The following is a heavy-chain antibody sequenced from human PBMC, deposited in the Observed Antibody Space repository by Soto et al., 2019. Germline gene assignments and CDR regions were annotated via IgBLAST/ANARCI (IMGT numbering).Heavy chain of an antibody. J-gene: IGHJ5*02. CDR3: ARGGYSSGWYWNWFDP. V-gene: IGHV1-18*01. Sequence: ASVKVSCKASCYTFTSYGISWVRQAPGQGLEWMGWISAYNGNTNYAQKLQGRVTMTTDTSTSTAYMELRSLRSDDTAVYFCARGGYSSGWYWNWFDPWGQGTLVTVSS. CDR2: ISAYNGNT. CDR1: CYTFTSYG. D-gene: IGHD6-19*01.